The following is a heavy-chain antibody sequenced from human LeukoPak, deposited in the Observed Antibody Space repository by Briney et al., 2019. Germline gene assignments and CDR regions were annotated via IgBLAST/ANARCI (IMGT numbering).Heavy chain of an antibody. V-gene: IGHV3-23*01. Sequence: PPGGSLRLSCAASGFTFSNYALTWVRQAPGKGLEWVSAIGAGGDGTYYADSVKGRFTISRDNSKNTLYLQMNGLRAEDTAVYYCAKGSPLVRNGMDVRGQGTTVTVSS. CDR3: AKGSPLVRNGMDV. CDR1: GFTFSNYA. CDR2: IGAGGDGT. J-gene: IGHJ6*02. D-gene: IGHD1-26*01.